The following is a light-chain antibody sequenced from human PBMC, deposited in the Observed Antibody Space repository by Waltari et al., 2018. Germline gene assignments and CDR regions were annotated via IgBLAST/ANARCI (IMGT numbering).Light chain of an antibody. CDR1: QSVTNNF. Sequence: EVVLTQSPGTLSLSSGERSTLSCRASQSVTNNFLAWYQQRPGQAPRPLMPGASTRTTDTPDRFSGSGSGTEFFLTISKLEPEDFAVYYCQQYGSTPRTFGQGTKVEIK. CDR3: QQYGSTPRT. CDR2: GAS. V-gene: IGKV3-20*01. J-gene: IGKJ1*01.